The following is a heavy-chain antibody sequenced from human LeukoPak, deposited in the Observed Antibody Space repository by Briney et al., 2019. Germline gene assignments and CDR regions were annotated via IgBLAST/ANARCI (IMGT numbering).Heavy chain of an antibody. Sequence: GASVKVSCKASGYTFTSYGISWVRQAPGQGLEWMGWISAYNGNTNYAQKLQGRVTMTTDTSTSTAYMELRSLRSDDTAVYYCARGYYYDSSGYRSAHDYWGQGTLVTVSP. CDR2: ISAYNGNT. CDR3: ARGYYYDSSGYRSAHDY. CDR1: GYTFTSYG. J-gene: IGHJ4*02. V-gene: IGHV1-18*01. D-gene: IGHD3-22*01.